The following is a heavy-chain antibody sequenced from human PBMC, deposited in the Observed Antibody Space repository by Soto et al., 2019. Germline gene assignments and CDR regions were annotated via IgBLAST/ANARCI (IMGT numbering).Heavy chain of an antibody. CDR1: GFTFSSYA. V-gene: IGHV3-23*01. Sequence: GSLRLSCAASGFTFSSYAMSSLRQPPGKVLEWVSAISGSGGSTYYADSVKVRFTISRDNSKNTLYLQMNSLRAEDTAVYYCARRSDAFDIWGEGTMVTGSS. CDR3: ARRSDAFDI. J-gene: IGHJ3*02. CDR2: ISGSGGST.